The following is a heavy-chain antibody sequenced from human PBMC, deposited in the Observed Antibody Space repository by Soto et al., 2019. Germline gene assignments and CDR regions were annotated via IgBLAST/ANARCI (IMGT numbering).Heavy chain of an antibody. D-gene: IGHD3-3*01. CDR3: ARAPFGVVRYYYYYYGMDV. Sequence: SETLSLTCAVYGGSFSCYYWSWIRQPPGKGLEWIGEINHSGSTNYNPSLKSRVTISVDTSKNQFSLKLSSVTAADTAVYYCARAPFGVVRYYYYYYGMDVWGQGTTVTVSS. CDR1: GGSFSCYY. V-gene: IGHV4-34*01. J-gene: IGHJ6*02. CDR2: INHSGST.